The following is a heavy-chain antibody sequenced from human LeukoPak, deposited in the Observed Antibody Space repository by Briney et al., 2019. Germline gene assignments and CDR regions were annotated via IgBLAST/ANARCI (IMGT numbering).Heavy chain of an antibody. Sequence: SETLSLTCTVSGYSISSGYYWGWIRQPPGKGLEWIGSIYHSGSTYYNPSLKSRVTISVDTSKNQFSLKLSSVTAADTAVYYCACSMVRGVITFDPWGQGTLVTVSS. CDR1: GYSISSGYY. J-gene: IGHJ5*02. CDR3: ACSMVRGVITFDP. V-gene: IGHV4-38-2*02. CDR2: IYHSGST. D-gene: IGHD3-10*01.